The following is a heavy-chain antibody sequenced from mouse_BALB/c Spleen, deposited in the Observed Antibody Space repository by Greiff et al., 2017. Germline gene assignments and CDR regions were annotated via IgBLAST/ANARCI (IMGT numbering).Heavy chain of an antibody. Sequence: DVQLVESGAELVRPGALVKLSCKASGFNIKDYYMHWVKQRPEQGLEWIGWIDPENGNTIDDPKFQGKASITADTSSNTAYLQLSSLTSEDTAVYYCARGVVGEAMDYWGQGTSVTVSS. V-gene: IGHV14-1*02. CDR3: ARGVVGEAMDY. J-gene: IGHJ4*01. CDR1: GFNIKDYY. D-gene: IGHD1-1*01. CDR2: IDPENGNT.